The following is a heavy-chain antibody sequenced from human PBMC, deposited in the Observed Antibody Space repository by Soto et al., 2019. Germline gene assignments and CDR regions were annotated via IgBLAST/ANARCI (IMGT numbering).Heavy chain of an antibody. CDR1: GFTFSSYA. CDR2: ISYDGSNK. CDR3: ARDHSGAIDY. V-gene: IGHV3-30-3*01. J-gene: IGHJ4*02. D-gene: IGHD3-10*01. Sequence: QVQLVESGGGVVQPGRSLRLSCAASGFTFSSYAMHRVRQAPGKGLEWVAVISYDGSNKYYADSVKGRFTISRDNSKNTLYLQMNSLRAEDTAVYYCARDHSGAIDYWGQGTLVTVSS.